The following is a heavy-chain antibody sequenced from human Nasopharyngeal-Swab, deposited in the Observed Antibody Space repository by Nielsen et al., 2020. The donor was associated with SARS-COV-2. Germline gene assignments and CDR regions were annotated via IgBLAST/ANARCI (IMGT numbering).Heavy chain of an antibody. CDR2: ISGSGGST. D-gene: IGHD3-22*01. CDR1: GFTFSSYA. V-gene: IGHV3-23*01. Sequence: GGSLRLSCAASGFTFSSYAMSWVRQAPGKGLEWVSVISGSGGSTYYADPVKGRFTISRDNSKNTLYLQMNSLRAEDTAVYYCARYGDYYDSSGYAYWGQGTLVTVSS. CDR3: ARYGDYYDSSGYAY. J-gene: IGHJ4*02.